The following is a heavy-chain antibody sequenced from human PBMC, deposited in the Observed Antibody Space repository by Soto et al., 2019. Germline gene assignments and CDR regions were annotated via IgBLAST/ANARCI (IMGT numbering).Heavy chain of an antibody. Sequence: GSGPTLVNPTQTLTLTCTCSGFSLRTSGVGVAWIRQPPGKALEWLALIYWDDDRRYSPSLKSRLTITKDTSKNQVVLTMTNMDPVDTATYYCAHRQTTVITRSHNWFDPWGQGTLVTVSS. J-gene: IGHJ5*02. D-gene: IGHD4-17*01. CDR2: IYWDDDR. CDR1: GFSLRTSGVG. V-gene: IGHV2-5*02. CDR3: AHRQTTVITRSHNWFDP.